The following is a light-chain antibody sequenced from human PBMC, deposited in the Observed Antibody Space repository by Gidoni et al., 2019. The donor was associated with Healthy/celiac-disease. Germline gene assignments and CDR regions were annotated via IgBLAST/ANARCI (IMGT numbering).Light chain of an antibody. CDR2: AAS. J-gene: IGKJ2*01. V-gene: IGKV1-9*01. CDR3: QQLNSYPRT. Sequence: IQLTQSPSFLSSSVGDRVTITCRASQGISSYLALYQQKPGKAPKLLIYAASTLQSGVPSRFSGSGSGTEFTLTISSLQPEDFATYYCQQLNSYPRTFGQGTKLEIK. CDR1: QGISSY.